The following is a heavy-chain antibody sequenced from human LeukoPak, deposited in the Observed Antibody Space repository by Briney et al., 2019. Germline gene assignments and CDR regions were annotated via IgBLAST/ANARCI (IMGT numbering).Heavy chain of an antibody. Sequence: GGSLRLSCATSDLTVSDYYMSWVRQAPGRGLEWVSVISNGGVTYYADSVKGRFTISRDDPNDTVYLQMNNVRPEDTAVYYCGGSGSYYTPSYYWGQGTLVTVSS. J-gene: IGHJ4*02. CDR2: ISNGGVT. D-gene: IGHD3-10*01. V-gene: IGHV3-53*01. CDR1: DLTVSDYY. CDR3: GGSGSYYTPSYY.